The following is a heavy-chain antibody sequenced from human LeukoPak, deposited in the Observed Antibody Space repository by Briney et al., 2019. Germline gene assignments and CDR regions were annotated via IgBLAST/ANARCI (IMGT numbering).Heavy chain of an antibody. CDR1: GGPISRSTYF. V-gene: IGHV4-39*01. J-gene: IGHJ6*02. D-gene: IGHD5-18*01. Sequence: SETLSLTCTVSGGPISRSTYFWGWIRQSPGKGLEWIGNVHYSGSTYYNPSLKSRVTISVDTSKNQFSLKLSSVTAADTAVYYCARVALYSYGLYYYYGMDVWGQGTTVTVSS. CDR3: ARVALYSYGLYYYYGMDV. CDR2: VHYSGST.